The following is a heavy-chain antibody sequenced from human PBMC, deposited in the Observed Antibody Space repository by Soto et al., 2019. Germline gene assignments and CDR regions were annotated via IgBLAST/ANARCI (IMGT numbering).Heavy chain of an antibody. CDR2: ISAYNGNT. CDR3: ARDTKLMVYAIHWFAP. Sequence: ASVKVSCKASGYTFTSYGISWVRQAPGQGLEWMGWISAYNGNTNYAQKLQGRVTMTTDTSTSTAYMELRSLRSDDTAVYYCARDTKLMVYAIHWFAPWGQGTLVTVSS. D-gene: IGHD2-8*01. V-gene: IGHV1-18*01. CDR1: GYTFTSYG. J-gene: IGHJ5*02.